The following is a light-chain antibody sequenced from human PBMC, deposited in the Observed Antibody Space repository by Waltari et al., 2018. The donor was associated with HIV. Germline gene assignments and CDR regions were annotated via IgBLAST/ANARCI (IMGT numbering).Light chain of an antibody. V-gene: IGKV3-20*01. CDR2: EVS. J-gene: IGKJ1*01. Sequence: EIVLTQSPATLSLSPGERATLSCRASQSSTPGYLAWYRQKPGQAPRLLMYEVSNRATGIPDRFSGRGSGADFTLTISRLEPEDLAVYYCQQYRSSPWTFGQGTKVEIK. CDR1: QSSTPGY. CDR3: QQYRSSPWT.